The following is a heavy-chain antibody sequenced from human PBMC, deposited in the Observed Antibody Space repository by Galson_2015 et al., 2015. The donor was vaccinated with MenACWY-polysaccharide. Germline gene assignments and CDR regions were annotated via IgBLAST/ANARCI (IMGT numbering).Heavy chain of an antibody. CDR2: ISSSASYI. CDR3: ARDTGGSAY. J-gene: IGHJ4*01. V-gene: IGHV3-21*01. D-gene: IGHD3-16*01. CDR1: GFSFSDYN. Sequence: SLRLSCAASGFSFSDYNMNWVRQAPGKGLEWVSIISSSASYIYYADSVKGRFTISRDNAKNSLYLQMNSLRAEDTAIYYCARDTGGSAYWGHGTLITASS.